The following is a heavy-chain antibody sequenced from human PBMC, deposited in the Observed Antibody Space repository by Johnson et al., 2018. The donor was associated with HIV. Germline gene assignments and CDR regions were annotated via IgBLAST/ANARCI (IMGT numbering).Heavy chain of an antibody. CDR2: ISWNSGSI. V-gene: IGHV3-9*01. CDR3: AKDILVGAMGGAFDI. CDR1: GFIFRDYY. Sequence: VQLVESGGGLVKPGGSLRLSCAVSGFIFRDYYMSWIRQAPGKGLEWVSGISWNSGSIGYADSVKGRFTISRDNAKNSLYLQMNSLRAEDTALYYCAKDILVGAMGGAFDIWGQGTMVTVSS. D-gene: IGHD1-26*01. J-gene: IGHJ3*02.